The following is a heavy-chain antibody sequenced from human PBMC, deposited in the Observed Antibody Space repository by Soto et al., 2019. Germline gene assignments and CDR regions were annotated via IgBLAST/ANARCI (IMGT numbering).Heavy chain of an antibody. CDR2: IYYSGST. D-gene: IGHD6-19*01. J-gene: IGHJ6*03. V-gene: IGHV4-59*08. CDR3: ARVRYSSGWYTGENYYYYMDV. CDR1: GGSISSYY. Sequence: PSETLSLTCTVSGGSISSYYLSWIRQPPGKGLEWIGYIYYSGSTNYNPSLKSRVTISVDTSKNQFSLKLSSVTAADTAVYYCARVRYSSGWYTGENYYYYMDVWGKGTTVTVSS.